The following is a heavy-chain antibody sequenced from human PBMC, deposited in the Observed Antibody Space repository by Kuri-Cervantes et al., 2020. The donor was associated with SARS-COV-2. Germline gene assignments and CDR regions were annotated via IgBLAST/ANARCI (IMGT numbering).Heavy chain of an antibody. Sequence: ASVKVSCKASGYTFTSYAMHWVRQAPGQRLEWMGWINAGNGNTKYSQKFQGRVTITRDTSASTVYMELSSLRSEDTAVYYCARGGRDGHNDYWGQGTLVTVSS. CDR2: INAGNGNT. CDR1: GYTFTSYA. D-gene: IGHD5-24*01. V-gene: IGHV1-3*01. CDR3: ARGGRDGHNDY. J-gene: IGHJ4*02.